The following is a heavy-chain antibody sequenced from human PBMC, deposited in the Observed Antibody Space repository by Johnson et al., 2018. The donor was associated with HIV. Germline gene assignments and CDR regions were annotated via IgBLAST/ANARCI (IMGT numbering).Heavy chain of an antibody. CDR1: GFTFSSYA. CDR2: ISSSGSTV. D-gene: IGHD5-18*01. CDR3: AKDKVDTAMVSDAFDI. Sequence: VQLVESGGGLVQPGGSLRLSCAASGFTFSSYAMHWVRQAPGKGLEWVSYISSSGSTVYYADSVKGRFTISRDNAKNSLYLQMNSLRAEDTAVYYCAKDKVDTAMVSDAFDIWGQGTMVTVSS. J-gene: IGHJ3*02. V-gene: IGHV3-48*04.